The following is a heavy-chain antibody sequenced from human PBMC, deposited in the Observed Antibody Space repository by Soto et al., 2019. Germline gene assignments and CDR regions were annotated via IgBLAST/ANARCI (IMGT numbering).Heavy chain of an antibody. CDR1: GYTFTGYF. D-gene: IGHD3-3*01. J-gene: IGHJ5*02. V-gene: IGHV1-2*02. CDR3: ARGGGTILAPLP. Sequence: ASVKVSCKASGYTFTGYFMHWVRQAPGQGLEWMGWINPNSGATKYAQKFQGRVTLSRETSIRTAYRELSGLRSDDPAVYYCARGGGTILAPLPWGQGTLVTVSS. CDR2: INPNSGAT.